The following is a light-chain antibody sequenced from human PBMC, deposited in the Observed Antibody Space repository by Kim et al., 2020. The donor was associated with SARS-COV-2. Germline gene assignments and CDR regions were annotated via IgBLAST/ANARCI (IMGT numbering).Light chain of an antibody. J-gene: IGLJ3*02. Sequence: SSSLPPPPSFSEAPGNPATITCGGDDIGTKSVHWYQQKPGQAPVLVIYYDTDRPSGIPERFSASNSGNTATLTVSRVEAGDEADYYCQVWDSGSDQWVFGGGTQLTVL. V-gene: IGLV3-21*04. CDR2: YDT. CDR1: DIGTKS. CDR3: QVWDSGSDQWV.